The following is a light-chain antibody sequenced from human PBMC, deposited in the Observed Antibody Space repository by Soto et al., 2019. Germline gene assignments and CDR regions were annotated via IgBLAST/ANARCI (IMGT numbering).Light chain of an antibody. CDR3: QQSYTTPRT. Sequence: DIQMTQSPSSLSSSIGDSVTITCRASQTIIGYLNWYQQKPGKAPRLLINAASNLQSGVPSRFRGSGSETDFTLTITSLQPDDFATYYCQQSYTTPRTFGQGTKVEIQ. J-gene: IGKJ1*01. CDR2: AAS. V-gene: IGKV1-39*01. CDR1: QTIIGY.